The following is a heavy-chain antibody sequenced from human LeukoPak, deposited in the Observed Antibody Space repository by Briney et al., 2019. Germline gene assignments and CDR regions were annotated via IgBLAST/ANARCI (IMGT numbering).Heavy chain of an antibody. Sequence: ASVKVSCKASGFTLTNYAMNWVRQAPGQGLEWMGWINTNSGNPTYAQGFTGRFVFSVESSVSTTYLQISSLKAEDTAVYYCAKDVRRLGIASSGFDYWGQGSLVTVS. CDR1: GFTLTNYA. D-gene: IGHD6-13*01. CDR2: INTNSGNP. V-gene: IGHV7-4-1*02. J-gene: IGHJ4*02. CDR3: AKDVRRLGIASSGFDY.